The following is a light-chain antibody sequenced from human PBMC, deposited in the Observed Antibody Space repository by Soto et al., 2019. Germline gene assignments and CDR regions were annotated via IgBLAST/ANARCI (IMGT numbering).Light chain of an antibody. Sequence: LTQSPSASGSPGQSVTISCTGTSSYVGGYNYVSWYQQHPGKAPKLMIYEVSKRPSGVPDRFSGSKSGNTASLTVSGLQAEDEADYYCSSYAGSNNEVFGTGTKVTVL. CDR1: SSYVGGYNY. V-gene: IGLV2-8*01. CDR2: EVS. CDR3: SSYAGSNNEV. J-gene: IGLJ1*01.